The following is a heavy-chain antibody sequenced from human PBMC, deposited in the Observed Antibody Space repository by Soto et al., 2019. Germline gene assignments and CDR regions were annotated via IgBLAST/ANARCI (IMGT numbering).Heavy chain of an antibody. D-gene: IGHD1-26*01. V-gene: IGHV3-7*01. CDR2: IKEDGSQK. CDR1: GFSFSMYW. Sequence: VQLVESGGGLVQPGGSLRLSCAASGFSFSMYWMSWVRQAPGKGLEWVANIKEDGSQKYYVDSVKGRFTISRDNAKNSLYLQMNSLIAEDTAVYYCARHQVGYRVTDYWGQGTLVTVSS. CDR3: ARHQVGYRVTDY. J-gene: IGHJ4*02.